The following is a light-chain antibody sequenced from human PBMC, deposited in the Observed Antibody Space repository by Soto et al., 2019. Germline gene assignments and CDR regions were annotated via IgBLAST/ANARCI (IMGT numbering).Light chain of an antibody. CDR2: DVS. J-gene: IGLJ1*01. Sequence: QSALTQPRSVSGSPGQSVTISCTGTSSDVGGYNYVSWYQQHPGKAPKFMIYDVSQRPSGVPARFSGSKSGNTASLTISGLQAEDEADYYCCSYAGSYTYVFGTWTKLTVL. CDR3: CSYAGSYTYV. CDR1: SSDVGGYNY. V-gene: IGLV2-11*01.